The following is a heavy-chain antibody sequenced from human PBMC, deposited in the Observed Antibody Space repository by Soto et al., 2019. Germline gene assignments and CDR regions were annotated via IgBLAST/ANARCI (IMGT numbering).Heavy chain of an antibody. D-gene: IGHD5-12*01. Sequence: PGGSLRLSCAASGFTFSTYAMNWVRQAPGKGLEWVSVISSSVGDTYYADSVKGRFTISRDNSKNTLYLQMNSLRADDTAVYYCAKDLNPRDGYNDFDYWGQGTLVTVSS. CDR2: ISSSVGDT. J-gene: IGHJ4*02. CDR3: AKDLNPRDGYNDFDY. CDR1: GFTFSTYA. V-gene: IGHV3-23*01.